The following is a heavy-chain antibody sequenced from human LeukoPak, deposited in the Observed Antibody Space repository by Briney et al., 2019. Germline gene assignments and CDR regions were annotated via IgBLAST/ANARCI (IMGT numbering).Heavy chain of an antibody. CDR2: IRYDGSNK. V-gene: IGHV3-30*02. Sequence: GGSLRLSCAASGFAASGFTFSTFGMHWVRQAPGKGLEWVAFIRYDGSNKYYADSVKGRFTISRDNSKNTLYLQMNSLRAEDTAVYYCARDSSSRIPYSDYWGQGTLVTVSS. CDR3: ARDSSSRIPYSDY. CDR1: GFTFSTFG. D-gene: IGHD6-13*01. J-gene: IGHJ4*02.